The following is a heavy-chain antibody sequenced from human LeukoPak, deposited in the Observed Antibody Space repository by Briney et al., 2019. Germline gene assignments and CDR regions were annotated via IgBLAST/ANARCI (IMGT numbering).Heavy chain of an antibody. CDR1: GGSISSSSYY. CDR3: ARDDSSGCRA. CDR2: IYYSGST. Sequence: PSETLSLTCTVSGGSISSSSYYWGWIRQPPGKGLEWIGSIYYSGSTYYNPSLKSRVTISVDTSKNQFSLKLSSVTAADTAVYYCARDDSSGCRAWGQGTLVTVSS. V-gene: IGHV4-39*07. J-gene: IGHJ5*02. D-gene: IGHD6-19*01.